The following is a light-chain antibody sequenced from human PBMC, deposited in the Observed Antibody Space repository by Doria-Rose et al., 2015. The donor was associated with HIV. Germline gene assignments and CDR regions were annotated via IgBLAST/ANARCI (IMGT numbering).Light chain of an antibody. V-gene: IGKV3-20*01. J-gene: IGKJ1*01. CDR3: HQYGTSWT. CDR2: DGS. CDR1: QSFSSTY. Sequence: TQSPGTLSLSPGERATLSCRASQSFSSTYLAWYQQTPGQAPSLLIYDGSTRSTGIPDRFSASGSGTDFTLTINRLEPGDFALYYCHQYGTSWTFGQGTKVEI.